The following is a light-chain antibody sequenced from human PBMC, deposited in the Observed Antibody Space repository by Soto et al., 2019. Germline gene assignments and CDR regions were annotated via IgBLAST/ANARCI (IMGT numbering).Light chain of an antibody. V-gene: IGLV1-44*01. Sequence: QAVVTQQPSASVTPGQTVTISCSGSSANIGSNTVNWYQQLPGTAPTLLIYSNNQRTSGVPERCCGSGSRISGSLALSGLRSEDEGDYDCAAWDDSLNGRVVFGGGTKLTVL. CDR1: SANIGSNT. CDR2: SNN. CDR3: AAWDDSLNGRVV. J-gene: IGLJ3*02.